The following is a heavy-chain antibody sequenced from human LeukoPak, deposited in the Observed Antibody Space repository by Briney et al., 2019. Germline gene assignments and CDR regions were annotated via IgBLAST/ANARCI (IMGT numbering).Heavy chain of an antibody. CDR2: IYSGGST. J-gene: IGHJ6*02. V-gene: IGHV3-53*05. D-gene: IGHD5-24*01. CDR3: AREEEIRSFYYYGMDV. Sequence: GGSLRLSCAASGFTVSSNYMSWVRQAPGRGLEWVSVIYSGGSTYYADSVKGRFTISRDNSKNTLYLQMNSLRAEDTAVYYCAREEEIRSFYYYGMDVWGQGTTVTVSS. CDR1: GFTVSSNY.